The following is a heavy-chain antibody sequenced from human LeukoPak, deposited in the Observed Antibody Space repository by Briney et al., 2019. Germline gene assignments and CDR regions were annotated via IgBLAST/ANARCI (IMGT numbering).Heavy chain of an antibody. CDR2: IIPIIGTA. CDR3: AREGGITMVRGVIPPAEYFQH. V-gene: IGHV1-69*01. D-gene: IGHD3-10*01. CDR1: GGTFSSYA. J-gene: IGHJ1*01. Sequence: SVKVSCKASGGTFSSYAISWVRQAPGQGLEWMGGIIPIIGTANYAQKFQGRVTITADESTSTAYMELSSLRAEDTAVYYCAREGGITMVRGVIPPAEYFQHWGQGTLVTVSS.